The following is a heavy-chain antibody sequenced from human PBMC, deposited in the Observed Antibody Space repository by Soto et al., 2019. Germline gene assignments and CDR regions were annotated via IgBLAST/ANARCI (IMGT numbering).Heavy chain of an antibody. CDR2: IFYSGTT. CDR3: ARQLGSGCWYFDL. D-gene: IGHD3-10*01. J-gene: IGHJ2*01. CDR1: GGSISTSRYY. Sequence: QLQLQESGPGLVKPSETLSLTCTVSGGSISTSRYYWGWIRQPPGKGLEWIGSIFYSGTTYYNRSLKSRVTISVDTSKNQFSLKLTSVTAADTAVYYCARQLGSGCWYFDLWGRGTLVTVSS. V-gene: IGHV4-39*01.